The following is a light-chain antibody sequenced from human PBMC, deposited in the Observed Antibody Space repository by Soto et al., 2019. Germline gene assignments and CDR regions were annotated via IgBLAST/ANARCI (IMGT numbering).Light chain of an antibody. V-gene: IGKV1D-13*01. CDR1: QGIDSS. CDR3: QQLHDYPIT. J-gene: IGKJ5*01. Sequence: AILLTQSPSSLSASVGDRVTITCRASQGIDSSFAWYQQKPGKAPKLLIYAASSLQSGVPSRFSGSGSETDFTLTISSLQPEDFATYYCQQLHDYPITFGQGTRLEIK. CDR2: AAS.